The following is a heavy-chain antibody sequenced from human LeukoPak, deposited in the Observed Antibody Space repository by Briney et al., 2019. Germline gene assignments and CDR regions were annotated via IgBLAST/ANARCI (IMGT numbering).Heavy chain of an antibody. J-gene: IGHJ6*03. CDR2: IYSGGST. CDR1: GFTVSSNY. CDR3: ASTSIAARRYYYYYMDV. Sequence: PGGSLRLSCAASGFTVSSNYMSWVRQAPGKGLEWVSVIYSGGSTYYADSAKGRFTISRDNSKNTLYLQMNSLRAEDTAVYYCASTSIAARRYYYYYMDVWGKGTTVTVSS. V-gene: IGHV3-66*02. D-gene: IGHD6-6*01.